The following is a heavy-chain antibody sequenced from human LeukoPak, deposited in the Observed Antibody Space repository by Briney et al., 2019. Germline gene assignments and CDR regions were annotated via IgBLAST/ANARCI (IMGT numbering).Heavy chain of an antibody. CDR1: GGSVSDYY. V-gene: IGHV4-59*02. CDR2: IYHTGST. J-gene: IGHJ4*02. Sequence: SPSETLSLTCTISGGSVSDYYWSWIRQSPGKGLEWIGHIYHTGSTSYSPSLKSRVTISADTSQNQFSLKLSSVTAADTAVYYCASRKLGNDYWGQGTLVTVSS. D-gene: IGHD7-27*01. CDR3: ASRKLGNDY.